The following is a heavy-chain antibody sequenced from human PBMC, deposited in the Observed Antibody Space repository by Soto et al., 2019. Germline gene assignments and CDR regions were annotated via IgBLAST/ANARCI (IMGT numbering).Heavy chain of an antibody. V-gene: IGHV1-2*02. CDR3: ARDWVVATTRSWFDP. D-gene: IGHD5-12*01. Sequence: ASVKVSCKASGYTFTGYYMHWVRQAPGQGLEWMGWINSNSGGTNYAQKFQGRVTMTRDTSISTAYMELSRLRSDDTAVYYCARDWVVATTRSWFDPWGQGTLVTVSS. CDR2: INSNSGGT. J-gene: IGHJ5*02. CDR1: GYTFTGYY.